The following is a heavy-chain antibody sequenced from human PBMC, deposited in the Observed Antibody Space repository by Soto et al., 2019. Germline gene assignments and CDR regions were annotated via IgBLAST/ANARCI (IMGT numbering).Heavy chain of an antibody. J-gene: IGHJ5*02. D-gene: IGHD6-19*01. V-gene: IGHV1-69*12. CDR1: GGTFSSYA. CDR3: ARESDSVSGSGWYRAWFDP. CDR2: IIPIFGTA. Sequence: QVQLVQSGAKVKKPGSSVKVSCKASGGTFSSYAISWVRQAPGQGLEWMGGIIPIFGTANYAQKFQGRVTITADESTSTAYMELSSLRSEDTAVYYCARESDSVSGSGWYRAWFDPWGQGTLVTVSS.